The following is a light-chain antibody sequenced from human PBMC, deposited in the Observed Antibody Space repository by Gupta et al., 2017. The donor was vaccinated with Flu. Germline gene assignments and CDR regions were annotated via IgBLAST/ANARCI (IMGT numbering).Light chain of an antibody. Sequence: GEAATLSCRASQRGTIAWYQQKPGQAPRLLIYGAYHRAAGIPDSFSGSGSGTDFILTISRLEPEDFALYYCQQYVTSPPGVTFGPGTKVDVK. V-gene: IGKV3-20*01. CDR3: QQYVTSPPGVT. J-gene: IGKJ3*01. CDR1: QRGT. CDR2: GAY.